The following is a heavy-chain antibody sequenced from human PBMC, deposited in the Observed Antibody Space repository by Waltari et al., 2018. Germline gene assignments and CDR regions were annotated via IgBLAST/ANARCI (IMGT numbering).Heavy chain of an antibody. Sequence: QVQLQESGPGLVNPSETLSLTCSLSGYLISSGHYWGWIRQSPGKGLEWIANIHSSGTAYYNPSVQSRVTISVDTSKNQFSLQVRSVIASDTAVYYCVRGIEGAIDFWGQGTLVTVPS. J-gene: IGHJ4*02. D-gene: IGHD3-16*01. V-gene: IGHV4-38-2*02. CDR2: IHSSGTA. CDR3: VRGIEGAIDF. CDR1: GYLISSGHY.